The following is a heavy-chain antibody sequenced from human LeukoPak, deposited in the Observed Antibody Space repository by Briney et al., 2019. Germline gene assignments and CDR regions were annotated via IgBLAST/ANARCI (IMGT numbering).Heavy chain of an antibody. J-gene: IGHJ4*02. CDR2: IYYSGNT. Sequence: SETLSLTCTVSGGSISSYYWSWIRQPPGKGLEWIGYIYYSGNTNYNPSLKSRVTISVDTSKNQFSLKLSSVTAADTAVYYCARGSGWLPDYWGQGTLVSVSS. CDR1: GGSISSYY. D-gene: IGHD6-19*01. CDR3: ARGSGWLPDY. V-gene: IGHV4-59*01.